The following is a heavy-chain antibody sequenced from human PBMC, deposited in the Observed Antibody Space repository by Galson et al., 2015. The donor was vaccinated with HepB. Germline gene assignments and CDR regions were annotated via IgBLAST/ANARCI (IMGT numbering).Heavy chain of an antibody. CDR2: ISNSGGST. Sequence: SLRLSCAASGFTFSSYAMSWVRQAPGKGLEWVSAISNSGGSTYYADSVKGRFTISRENSKTTLYLQMNSLRAEYTAVYYCAKSAPPFYYGSGRHDYWGQGTLVTVSS. V-gene: IGHV3-23*01. CDR3: AKSAPPFYYGSGRHDY. CDR1: GFTFSSYA. J-gene: IGHJ4*02. D-gene: IGHD3-10*01.